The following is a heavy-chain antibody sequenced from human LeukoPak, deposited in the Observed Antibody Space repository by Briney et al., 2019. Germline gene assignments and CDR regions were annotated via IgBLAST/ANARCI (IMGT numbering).Heavy chain of an antibody. CDR1: GYTFTGYY. Sequence: ASVKVSCKASGYTFTGYYMHWVRQAPGQGLERMGWINPNSGGTNYAQKFQGRVTMTRDTSISTAYMELSRLRSDDTAVYYCARGITMIVVGYDYWGQGTLVTVSS. V-gene: IGHV1-2*02. J-gene: IGHJ4*02. D-gene: IGHD3-22*01. CDR3: ARGITMIVVGYDY. CDR2: INPNSGGT.